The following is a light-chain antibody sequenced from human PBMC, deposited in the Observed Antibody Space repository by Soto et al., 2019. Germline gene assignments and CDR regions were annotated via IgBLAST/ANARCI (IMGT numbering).Light chain of an antibody. Sequence: QSVLTQPPSASGSPGQSVTISCTGTTSDIGAYNYVSWYQQRPGKAPKLIIYEVTRRPSGVPDRIFGSKSYTTASLTVSGLQAEDEADYYCNSFAGTNSFVFGTGTKVTVL. CDR1: TSDIGAYNY. V-gene: IGLV2-8*01. CDR3: NSFAGTNSFV. CDR2: EVT. J-gene: IGLJ1*01.